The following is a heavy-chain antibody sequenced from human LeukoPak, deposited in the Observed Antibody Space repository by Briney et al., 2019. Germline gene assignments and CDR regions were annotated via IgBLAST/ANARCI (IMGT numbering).Heavy chain of an antibody. CDR3: ARAGVSSGYLVY. D-gene: IGHD3-22*01. J-gene: IGHJ4*02. CDR2: IYYSGST. Sequence: SETLSLTCTVSGGSISSSSYYWGWIRQPPGKGLEWIGSIYYSGSTYYNPSLKSRVTISVDTSKNHFSLTLSSVTAADTGVYYCARAGVSSGYLVYWGQGTLVTVSP. CDR1: GGSISSSSYY. V-gene: IGHV4-39*07.